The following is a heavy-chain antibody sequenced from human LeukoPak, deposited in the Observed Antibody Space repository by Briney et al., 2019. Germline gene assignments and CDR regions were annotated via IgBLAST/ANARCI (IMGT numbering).Heavy chain of an antibody. CDR2: IIPILGIA. CDR1: GGTFSSYA. V-gene: IGHV1-69*04. D-gene: IGHD6-19*01. Sequence: SVKVSCKASGGTFSSYAISWVRQAPGQGLEWMGRIIPILGIANYAQKFQGRVTITADKSTSTAYMELSSLRSEDTAVYYCARDTSSSGDKNFDYWGQGTLVTVSS. J-gene: IGHJ4*02. CDR3: ARDTSSSGDKNFDY.